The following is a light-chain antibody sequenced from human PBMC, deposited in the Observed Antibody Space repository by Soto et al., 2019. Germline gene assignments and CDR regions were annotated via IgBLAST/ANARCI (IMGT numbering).Light chain of an antibody. V-gene: IGKV3-20*01. J-gene: IGKJ4*01. CDR3: QQYGFSLIA. CDR2: GAS. Sequence: EIVLTQSPCTLSLSPGERATLSCRASQTVSTSYVAWYQRKPGQAPRLLIYGASSRATGIPDRFSGSGSGTDYTLTISRLEPEDFAVYYCQQYGFSLIAFGGGTKVEI. CDR1: QTVSTSY.